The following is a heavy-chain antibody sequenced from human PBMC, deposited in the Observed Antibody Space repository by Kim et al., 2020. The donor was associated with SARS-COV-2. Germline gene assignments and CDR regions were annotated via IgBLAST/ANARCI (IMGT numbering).Heavy chain of an antibody. J-gene: IGHJ4*02. CDR2: GTT. V-gene: IGHV3-15*01. Sequence: GTTDYAAPVKGRFTISRDDSKNTLYLQMNSLKTEDTAVYYCTTDAVGDYWGQGTLVTVSS. CDR3: TTDAVGDY.